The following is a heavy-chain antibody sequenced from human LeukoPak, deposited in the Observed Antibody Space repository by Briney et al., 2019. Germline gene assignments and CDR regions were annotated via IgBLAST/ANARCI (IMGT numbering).Heavy chain of an antibody. CDR1: GFTFSSYG. CDR2: ISGSGGST. V-gene: IGHV3-23*01. J-gene: IGHJ6*03. D-gene: IGHD6-13*01. CDR3: ARSRGYSSSWYSSLHRSGYMDV. Sequence: GGTLRLSCAASGFTFSSYGMSWVRQAPGKGLEWVSAISGSGGSTYYADSVKGRFTISRDNAKNSLYLQMNSLRAEDTAVYYCARSRGYSSSWYSSLHRSGYMDVWGKGTTVTVSS.